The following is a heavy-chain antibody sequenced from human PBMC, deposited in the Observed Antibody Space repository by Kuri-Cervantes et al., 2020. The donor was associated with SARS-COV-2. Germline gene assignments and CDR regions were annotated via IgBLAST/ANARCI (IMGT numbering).Heavy chain of an antibody. D-gene: IGHD3-10*01. CDR2: ISGSGATT. V-gene: IGHV3-23*01. CDR3: VKDYYGSGINWIFDS. J-gene: IGHJ4*02. Sequence: GGSLRLSCAPSGFTFSIYAMNRVRQGPRKGLEWVSGISGSGATTYYADSVKGRFTISRDNSKNTLYLQMDSLRADDTAVYYCVKDYYGSGINWIFDSWGQGALVTVSS. CDR1: GFTFSIYA.